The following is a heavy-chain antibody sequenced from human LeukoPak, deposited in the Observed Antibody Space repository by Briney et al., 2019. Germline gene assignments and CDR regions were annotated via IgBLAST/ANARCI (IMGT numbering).Heavy chain of an antibody. CDR2: IYYSGST. V-gene: IGHV4-39*01. J-gene: IGHJ4*02. CDR3: ARNADVTVASVTFEY. D-gene: IGHD6-19*01. Sequence: PSETLSLTCAVSGGSISSSSYYWGWIRQPPGKGLEWIGSIYYSGSTYYNPSLKSRVMISVDASKNQFSLRVCSMTAADTAVYFCARNADVTVASVTFEYWGQGTLVTVSS. CDR1: GGSISSSSYY.